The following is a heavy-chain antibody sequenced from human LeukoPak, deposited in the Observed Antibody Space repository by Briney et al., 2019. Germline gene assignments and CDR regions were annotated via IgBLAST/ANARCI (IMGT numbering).Heavy chain of an antibody. CDR1: GGSISSYN. J-gene: IGHJ6*03. D-gene: IGHD3-10*01. V-gene: IGHV4-59*01. Sequence: SETLSLTCIVSGGSISSYNWNWIRQPPGKGLEWIGYMYNSGSTNNNPSLKSRVTISVDKSKNQFSLKLSSVTAADTAVYYCARVFDSGSQAYFYYMDVWGKGTTVTVSS. CDR3: ARVFDSGSQAYFYYMDV. CDR2: MYNSGST.